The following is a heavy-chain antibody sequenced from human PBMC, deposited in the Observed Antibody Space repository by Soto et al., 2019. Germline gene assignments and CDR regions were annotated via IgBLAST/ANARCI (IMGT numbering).Heavy chain of an antibody. D-gene: IGHD3-16*01. J-gene: IGHJ6*02. CDR2: IIPIFGTA. CDR1: GGTFSSYA. CDR3: TRDPENDWVYYYGMDV. Sequence: GASVKVSCKASGGTFSSYAISWVRQAPGQGLEWMGGIIPIFGTANYAQKFQGRVTITADESTSTAYMEPRSLRSEDTAVYYCTRDPENDWVYYYGMDVWGQGTTVTVSS. V-gene: IGHV1-69*13.